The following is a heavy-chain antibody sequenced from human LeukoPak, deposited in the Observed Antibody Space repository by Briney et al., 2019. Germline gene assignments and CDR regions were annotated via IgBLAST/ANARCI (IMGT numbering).Heavy chain of an antibody. CDR1: GFTFSTYS. CDR3: ARGPGRDGYNLGGAFDI. Sequence: PGGSLRLSCAASGFTFSTYSMNWVRQAPGKGPEWVSSISSSSSYIYYADSVKGRFTISRDNAKNSLYLQMNSLRAGDTAVYYCARGPGRDGYNLGGAFDIWGQGTMVTVSS. D-gene: IGHD5-24*01. V-gene: IGHV3-21*01. CDR2: ISSSSSYI. J-gene: IGHJ3*02.